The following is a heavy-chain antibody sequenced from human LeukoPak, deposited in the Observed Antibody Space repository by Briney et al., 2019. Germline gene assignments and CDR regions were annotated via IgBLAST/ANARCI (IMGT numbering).Heavy chain of an antibody. D-gene: IGHD2-15*01. J-gene: IGHJ4*02. V-gene: IGHV3-23*01. CDR1: GLTFTNYA. CDR3: AKGYCSGGSCYTFEYYFDY. Sequence: GGSLRLSCAASGLTFTNYAMSWVRQAPGKGLEWVSTISGGGGSTYYADSVKGRFVISRDNSKNTLYLQMNSLRAEDTAAYYCAKGYCSGGSCYTFEYYFDYWGQGTLVTVSS. CDR2: ISGGGGST.